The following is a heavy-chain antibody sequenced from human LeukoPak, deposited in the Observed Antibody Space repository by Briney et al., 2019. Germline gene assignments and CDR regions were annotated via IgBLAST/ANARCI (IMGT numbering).Heavy chain of an antibody. J-gene: IGHJ6*02. V-gene: IGHV3-7*01. CDR3: VRDCSSVNCPPTDYYGLDV. CDR1: GFTFSSYW. CDR2: INQDGSKK. Sequence: GGSLRLSCATSGFTFSSYWMSWVRQAPGKGPEWVAFINQDGSKKNFVGSLKGRFTISRDNGKNSMYLQMNSLRVEDTAVYYCVRDCSSVNCPPTDYYGLDVWGRGTTVTVSS. D-gene: IGHD1-1*01.